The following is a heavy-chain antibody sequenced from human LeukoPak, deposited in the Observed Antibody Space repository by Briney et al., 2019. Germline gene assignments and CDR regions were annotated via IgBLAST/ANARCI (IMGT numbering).Heavy chain of an antibody. V-gene: IGHV3-48*03. D-gene: IGHD3-10*02. J-gene: IGHJ6*04. CDR1: GFTFSSYE. Sequence: GGSLRLSCAASGFTFSSYEMNWVRQAPGKGLEWVSYISNSGSTIHYADSVKGRFTISRDNAKNSLYLQMNSLRAEDTAVYYCAELGITMIGGVWGKGTTVTISS. CDR2: ISNSGSTI. CDR3: AELGITMIGGV.